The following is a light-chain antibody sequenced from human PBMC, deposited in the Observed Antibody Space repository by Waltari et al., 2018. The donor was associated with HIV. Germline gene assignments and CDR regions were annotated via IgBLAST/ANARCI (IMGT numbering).Light chain of an antibody. CDR3: QSYDSSLSGSWV. V-gene: IGLV1-40*01. CDR1: SSTTGAGSD. Sequence: QSVLTQPPSVSGAPGQRVTISCTGSSSTTGAGSDVHWYHQLPGTAPKLLIYGNSNRPSGVPDRFSGSKSGTSASLAITGLQAEDEADYYCQSYDSSLSGSWVFGGGTKLTVL. J-gene: IGLJ3*02. CDR2: GNS.